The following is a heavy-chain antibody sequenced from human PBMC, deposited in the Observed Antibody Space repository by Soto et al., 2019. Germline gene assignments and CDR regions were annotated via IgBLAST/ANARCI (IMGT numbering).Heavy chain of an antibody. D-gene: IGHD3-10*01. Sequence: SETLSLTCTVSGGSISSYYWTWIRQSPGKGLEWIGYIYYSDSINYNPSLKSRAIISDDTSKNQIYLRLSSVTAADTAVYYCARARGGYFDYWGQGTLVTVSS. J-gene: IGHJ4*02. CDR3: ARARGGYFDY. CDR2: IYYSDSI. CDR1: GGSISSYY. V-gene: IGHV4-59*01.